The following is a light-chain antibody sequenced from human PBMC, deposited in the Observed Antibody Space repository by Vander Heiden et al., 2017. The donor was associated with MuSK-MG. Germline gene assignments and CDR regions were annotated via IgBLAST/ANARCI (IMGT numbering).Light chain of an antibody. J-gene: IGKJ4*01. Sequence: DIQMTQSPSTLSASVGDRVTITCRASHSVDSWLAWYQQKPGKAPRLLIYTASNLQSGVPFRFSGSGSGTEYTLTISSLQPDDFATYYCQQYIGYPLTFGGGTKVEIK. CDR1: HSVDSW. V-gene: IGKV1-5*03. CDR3: QQYIGYPLT. CDR2: TAS.